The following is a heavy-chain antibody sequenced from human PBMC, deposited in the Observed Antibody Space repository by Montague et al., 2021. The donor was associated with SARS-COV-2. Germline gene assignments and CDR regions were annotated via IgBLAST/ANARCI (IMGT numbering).Heavy chain of an antibody. Sequence: SETLSLTCTVSGYSISSCDYWGWLRQPPGRVLEWVGSIYRNGNTYYNPPLNRRAIRSVDTSKNQFSLKLRSATAADTAVYYCARVSISYDPDDASYGMDVWGQGTTVTVSS. CDR1: GYSISSCDY. J-gene: IGHJ6*02. V-gene: IGHV4-38-2*02. CDR3: ARVSISYDPDDASYGMDV. CDR2: IYRNGNT. D-gene: IGHD1-1*01.